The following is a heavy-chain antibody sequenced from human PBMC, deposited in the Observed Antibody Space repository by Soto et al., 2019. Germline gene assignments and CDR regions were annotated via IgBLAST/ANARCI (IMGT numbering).Heavy chain of an antibody. D-gene: IGHD2-2*01. CDR1: GYTFTSYD. CDR3: AREKYQRPYYGMDV. J-gene: IGHJ6*02. CDR2: MNPNSGDT. V-gene: IGHV1-8*01. Sequence: ASVKVSCKASGYTFTSYDINWVRQATGQGLEWMGWMNPNSGDTGYAQKFQGRVTMTRNTSISTAYMELSSLRSEDTAVYYCAREKYQRPYYGMDVWGQGTTVTVSS.